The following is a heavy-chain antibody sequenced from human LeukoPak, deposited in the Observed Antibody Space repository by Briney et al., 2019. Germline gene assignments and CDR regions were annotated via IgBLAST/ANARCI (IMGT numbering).Heavy chain of an antibody. Sequence: PGGSLRLSCAASGFTFSSYCMNWVRQAPGKGLEWVSFISTSSSIIYYADSVKGRFTISRDNAKNSLYLQMNSLRAEDTAVYYCARDRGGSYSAIDYWGEETLVTVSS. V-gene: IGHV3-48*04. J-gene: IGHJ4*02. CDR1: GFTFSSYC. CDR3: ARDRGGSYSAIDY. CDR2: ISTSSSII. D-gene: IGHD1-26*01.